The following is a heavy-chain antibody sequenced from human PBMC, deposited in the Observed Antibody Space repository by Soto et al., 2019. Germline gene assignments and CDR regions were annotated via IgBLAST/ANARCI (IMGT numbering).Heavy chain of an antibody. Sequence: PSQTLSLTCSVSVYSISSGCYCGYIRHPPWKSKARLGHHYHSRSTYCNPSLKTRVPISLDTSRNQFSLKLSPVTGDDTATYYCASADNYGDSRFGYCGQGTLGTVYS. CDR1: VYSISSGCY. D-gene: IGHD4-17*01. V-gene: IGHV4-38-2*01. CDR2: HYHSRST. J-gene: IGHJ4*02. CDR3: ASADNYGDSRFGY.